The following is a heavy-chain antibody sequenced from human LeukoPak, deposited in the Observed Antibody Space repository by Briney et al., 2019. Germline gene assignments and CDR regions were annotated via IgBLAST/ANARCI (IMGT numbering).Heavy chain of an antibody. J-gene: IGHJ3*02. CDR2: ISSSSSYM. Sequence: PGRSLRLSCAASGFPFNSYSMNWVRQAPGKGLEWVSSISSSSSYMYYADSVKGRFTISRDNAKNSLYLQMNSLRAEDTAVYYCARIRSDAFDIWGQGTMVTVSS. CDR1: GFPFNSYS. V-gene: IGHV3-21*01. CDR3: ARIRSDAFDI.